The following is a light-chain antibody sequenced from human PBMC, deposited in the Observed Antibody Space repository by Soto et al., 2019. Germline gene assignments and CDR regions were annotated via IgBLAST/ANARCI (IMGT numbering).Light chain of an antibody. CDR2: KAS. CDR3: QHYNSYSEA. Sequence: HMTQSPPTLSSSVGYIVTITCRASQTISSWLAWYQQKPGKAPKLLIYKASTLKSGVPSRFSGSGSGTEFTLTISSLQPDDFATYYCQHYNSYSEAFGQGTKVDNK. J-gene: IGKJ1*01. CDR1: QTISSW. V-gene: IGKV1-5*03.